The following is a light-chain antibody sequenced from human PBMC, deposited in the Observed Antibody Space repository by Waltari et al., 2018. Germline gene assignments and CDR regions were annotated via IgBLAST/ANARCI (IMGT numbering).Light chain of an antibody. CDR2: EVS. Sequence: QSALTQPPSASGSPGQSVTISCTGPTSDVGGYTYVSWYQQYPGKAPELIIYEVSRRPSGVPDRFSGSKSGNTASLTVSGLQAEDEADYYCSSYAGITNWVFGGGTKLTVL. J-gene: IGLJ3*02. CDR3: SSYAGITNWV. V-gene: IGLV2-8*01. CDR1: TSDVGGYTY.